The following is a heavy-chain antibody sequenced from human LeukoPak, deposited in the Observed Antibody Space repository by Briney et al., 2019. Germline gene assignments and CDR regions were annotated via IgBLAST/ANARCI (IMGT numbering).Heavy chain of an antibody. V-gene: IGHV1-2*02. J-gene: IGHJ2*01. D-gene: IGHD3-10*01. CDR1: GYTFTGYY. CDR2: INPHSGGT. Sequence: ASVKVSCKASGYTFTGYYMHWVRQAPGQGLEWMGWINPHSGGTNYAQKFQGRVTMTRDTSISTAYMELSRLRSDDTAVYYCARDPYGTWYFDLWGRGTLVTVSS. CDR3: ARDPYGTWYFDL.